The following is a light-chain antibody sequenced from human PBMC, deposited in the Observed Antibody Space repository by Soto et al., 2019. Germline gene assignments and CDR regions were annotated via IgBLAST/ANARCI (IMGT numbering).Light chain of an antibody. CDR1: QGIDIV. CDR2: AAS. V-gene: IGKV1-9*01. CDR3: QQRNSYPRT. J-gene: IGKJ1*01. Sequence: DIQLTQSPSFLSASVGDRVTMTCRASQGIDIVLGWFQQKPGKAPNRLISAASTLQSGVPSRFSGSGSETEFTLTITSLQPEDSATYYCQQRNSYPRTFGQGTTVDIK.